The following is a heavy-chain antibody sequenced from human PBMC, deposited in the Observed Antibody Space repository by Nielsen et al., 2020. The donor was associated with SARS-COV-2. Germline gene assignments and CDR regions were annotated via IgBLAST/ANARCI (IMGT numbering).Heavy chain of an antibody. CDR1: GFTFSSYG. CDR2: IWYDGSNK. V-gene: IGHV3-33*01. J-gene: IGHJ5*02. D-gene: IGHD2-2*01. CDR3: ARDRSGYCSSTSCPIPDNWFDP. Sequence: LKISCAASGFTFSSYGMHWVRQAPGKGLEWVAVIWYDGSNKYYADSVKGRFTISRDNSKNTLYLQMNSLRAEDTAVYYCARDRSGYCSSTSCPIPDNWFDPWGQGTLVTVSS.